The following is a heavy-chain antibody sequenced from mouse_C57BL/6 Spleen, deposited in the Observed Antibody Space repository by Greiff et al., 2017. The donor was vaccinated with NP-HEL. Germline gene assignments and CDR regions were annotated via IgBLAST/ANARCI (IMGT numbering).Heavy chain of an antibody. V-gene: IGHV2-2*01. D-gene: IGHD1-1*01. Sequence: QVQLQQSGPGLVQPSQSLSITCTVSGFSLTSYGVHWVRQSPGKGLEWLGVIWSGGSTDYNEALIPRLSISKDNSKSQVFFKMNSLRADDTAIYYCARRGVVAPHWYFDVWGTGTTVTVSS. J-gene: IGHJ1*03. CDR3: ARRGVVAPHWYFDV. CDR2: IWSGGST. CDR1: GFSLTSYG.